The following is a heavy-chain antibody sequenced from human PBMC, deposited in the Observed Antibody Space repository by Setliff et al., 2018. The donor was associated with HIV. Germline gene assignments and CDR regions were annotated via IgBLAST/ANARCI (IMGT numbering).Heavy chain of an antibody. J-gene: IGHJ4*02. CDR1: GGSISSGTDF. V-gene: IGHV4-61*02. D-gene: IGHD3-16*01. CDR2: IYTSGST. Sequence: SETLSLTCSVSGGSISSGTDFWSWIRQPAGKGLEWIGRIYTSGSTKYNPSLDSRVTISVDTSKNQFSLNLRSVTAADTAVYFCARVSTDYVWGSFLSSGPYYFDFWGQGALVTVSS. CDR3: ARVSTDYVWGSFLSSGPYYFDF.